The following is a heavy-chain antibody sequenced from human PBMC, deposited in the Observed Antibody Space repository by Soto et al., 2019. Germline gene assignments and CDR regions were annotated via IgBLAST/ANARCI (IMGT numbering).Heavy chain of an antibody. CDR2: IHYSGST. V-gene: IGHV4-31*03. CDR3: ARWPQLVPRFDY. J-gene: IGHJ4*02. D-gene: IGHD1-1*01. Sequence: QVQLQESGPGLVKPSQTLSLTCTVSGGSISSGGYYWSWIRQPPGKGLEWIGDIHYSGSTYSNPSLKSRVTISVDTSKNQSAPKRSSVTAADTAVDYCARWPQLVPRFDYWAQGTLVTVSS. CDR1: GGSISSGGYY.